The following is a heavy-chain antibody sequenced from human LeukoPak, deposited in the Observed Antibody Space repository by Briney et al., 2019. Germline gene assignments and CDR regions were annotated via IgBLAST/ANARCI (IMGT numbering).Heavy chain of an antibody. CDR2: ISGSGDNT. CDR1: GFTFNSYA. D-gene: IGHD3-22*01. J-gene: IGHJ4*02. Sequence: GGSLRLSCAASGFTFNSYAMSWVRQAPGKGLEWASSISGSGDNTFYADSVKGRFTISRDNSKSTLYLQINSLRAEDTAVYYCARDRFSYYYDSSGYDYWGQGTLVTVSS. V-gene: IGHV3-23*01. CDR3: ARDRFSYYYDSSGYDY.